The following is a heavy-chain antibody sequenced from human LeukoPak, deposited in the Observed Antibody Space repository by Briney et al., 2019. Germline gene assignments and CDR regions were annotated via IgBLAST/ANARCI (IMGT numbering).Heavy chain of an antibody. V-gene: IGHV1-8*01. J-gene: IGHJ5*02. CDR1: GYTFTSYD. D-gene: IGHD5-18*01. Sequence: ASVKVSCKASGYTFTSYDINWVRRATGQGLEWMGWMNPNSGNTGYAQKFQGRVTMTRNTSISTVYMELSSLRSEDTAVYYCARGSRTAMGMTWFDPWGQGTLVTVSS. CDR2: MNPNSGNT. CDR3: ARGSRTAMGMTWFDP.